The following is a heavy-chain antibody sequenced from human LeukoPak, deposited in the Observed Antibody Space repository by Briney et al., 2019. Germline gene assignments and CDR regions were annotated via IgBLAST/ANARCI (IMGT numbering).Heavy chain of an antibody. CDR3: ARDQDWLVDH. D-gene: IGHD6-19*01. V-gene: IGHV1-18*01. Sequence: ASVKVSCKASGYTFTSHGISWVRQAPGQGLEWMGWINDYNGNTNYAQKMQGRVTMTTDTSTTTAYMELRSLRSDDTAVYYCARDQDWLVDHWGQGTLVTVSS. CDR1: GYTFTSHG. CDR2: INDYNGNT. J-gene: IGHJ4*02.